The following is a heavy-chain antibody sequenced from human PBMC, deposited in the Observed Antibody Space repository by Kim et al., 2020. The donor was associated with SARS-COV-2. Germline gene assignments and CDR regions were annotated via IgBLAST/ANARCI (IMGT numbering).Heavy chain of an antibody. CDR3: AREITMIVVVISNWFDP. Sequence: GGSLRLSSAASGFTFSSYAMSWVRQAPGKGLEWVSAISGSGGSTYYADSVKGRFTISRDNSKNTLYLQMNSLRAEDTAVYYCAREITMIVVVISNWFDPWGQGTLVTVSS. CDR2: ISGSGGST. J-gene: IGHJ5*02. CDR1: GFTFSSYA. D-gene: IGHD3-22*01. V-gene: IGHV3-23*01.